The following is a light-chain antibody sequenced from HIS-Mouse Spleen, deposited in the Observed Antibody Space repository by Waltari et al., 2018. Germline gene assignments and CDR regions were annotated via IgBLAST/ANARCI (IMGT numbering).Light chain of an antibody. CDR3: SSYTSSSTPYVV. V-gene: IGLV2-14*03. CDR2: DVS. Sequence: QSALTQPAYVSGSPGQSITISCTGPSSYVRRFNYVSRYQQHPGKAPKLMIYDVSNRPSGVSNRYSGSKSGNTASLTISGLQAEDEADYYCSSYTSSSTPYVVFGGGTKLTVL. J-gene: IGLJ2*01. CDR1: SSYVRRFNY.